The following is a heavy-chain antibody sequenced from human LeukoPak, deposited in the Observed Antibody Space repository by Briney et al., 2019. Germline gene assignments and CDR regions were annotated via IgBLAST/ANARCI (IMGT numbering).Heavy chain of an antibody. V-gene: IGHV1-18*01. Sequence: GASVKVSCKASGYTFTSYGISWVRQAPGQGLEWMGWISAYNGNTNYAQKLQGRVTMTTDTSTSTACMELRSLRSDDTAVYYCARVGQGYGSGSYSFDYWGQGTLVTVSS. D-gene: IGHD3-10*01. CDR1: GYTFTSYG. J-gene: IGHJ4*02. CDR2: ISAYNGNT. CDR3: ARVGQGYGSGSYSFDY.